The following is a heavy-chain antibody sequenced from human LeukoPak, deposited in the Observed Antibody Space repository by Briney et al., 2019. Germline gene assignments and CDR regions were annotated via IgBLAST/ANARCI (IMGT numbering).Heavy chain of an antibody. Sequence: KTGGSLRLSCAASGFTFSSYSMNWVRQAPGKGLEWVSSISSSSSYIYYADSVKGRFTISRDNAKNSLYLQMNSLRAEDTVVYYCATHRDGFPYWGQGTLVTVSS. V-gene: IGHV3-21*01. J-gene: IGHJ4*02. CDR3: ATHRDGFPY. CDR1: GFTFSSYS. CDR2: ISSSSSYI. D-gene: IGHD5-24*01.